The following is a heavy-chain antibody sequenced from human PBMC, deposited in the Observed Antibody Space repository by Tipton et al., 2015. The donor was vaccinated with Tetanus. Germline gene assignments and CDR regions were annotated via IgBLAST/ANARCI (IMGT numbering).Heavy chain of an antibody. CDR1: GGSVNSGGYY. CDR3: ARAYDFWSGHLDF. Sequence: TLSLTCTVSGGSVNSGGYYWSWIRQPPGKGLERIGYASYSGSSNYNPSLKSRVIISIDASKNQFSLKLSSVAAADTAVYYCARAYDFWSGHLDFWGQGTLVTVSS. CDR2: ASYSGSS. D-gene: IGHD3-3*01. J-gene: IGHJ4*02. V-gene: IGHV4-61*08.